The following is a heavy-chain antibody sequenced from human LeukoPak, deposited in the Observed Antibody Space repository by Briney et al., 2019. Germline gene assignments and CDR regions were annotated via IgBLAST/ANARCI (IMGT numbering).Heavy chain of an antibody. CDR2: IYYSGST. CDR1: GGSISHYY. Sequence: SETLSLTCIVSGGSISHYYWSWIRQPPGKGLEWIGYIYYSGSTNYNPSLKSRVTISVDTSKNQFSLKLSSVTAADTAVYYCARGGWYPESFQHWGQGALVTVSS. J-gene: IGHJ1*01. V-gene: IGHV4-59*01. D-gene: IGHD6-19*01. CDR3: ARGGWYPESFQH.